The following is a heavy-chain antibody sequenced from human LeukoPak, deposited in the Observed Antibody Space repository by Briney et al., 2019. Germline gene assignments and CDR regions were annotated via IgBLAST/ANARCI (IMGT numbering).Heavy chain of an antibody. Sequence: GGSLRLSCAASGFTVSSNYMSLVRQAPGKGLEWVSVIYSGGSTYYADSVKGRFTISRDNSKNTLYLQMNSLRAEDTAVYYCARGGYYDSSGDAFDIWGQGTMVTVSS. V-gene: IGHV3-66*01. CDR2: IYSGGST. CDR1: GFTVSSNY. J-gene: IGHJ3*02. D-gene: IGHD3-22*01. CDR3: ARGGYYDSSGDAFDI.